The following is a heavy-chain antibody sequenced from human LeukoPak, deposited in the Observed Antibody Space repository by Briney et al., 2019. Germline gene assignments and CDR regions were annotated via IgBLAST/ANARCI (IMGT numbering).Heavy chain of an antibody. CDR1: GFTFSSYS. V-gene: IGHV3-21*01. CDR2: MSSSSSYI. CDR3: ARLAVAVFFDY. Sequence: PGGSLRLSCAASGFTFSSYSMKWVRQAPGKGGEGGSSMSSSSSYIYYEDSVKGRFTISRDNEKNSMYMQMNSLRAEDTAVYYCARLAVAVFFDYWGQGTLVTVSS. D-gene: IGHD6-19*01. J-gene: IGHJ4*02.